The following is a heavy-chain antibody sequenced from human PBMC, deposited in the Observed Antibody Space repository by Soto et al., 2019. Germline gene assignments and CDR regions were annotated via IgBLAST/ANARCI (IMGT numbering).Heavy chain of an antibody. J-gene: IGHJ4*02. CDR1: GGSISSYY. V-gene: IGHV4-59*01. D-gene: IGHD4-17*01. Sequence: SETLSLTCTVSGGSISSYYWSWIRQPPGKGLEWIGYIYYSGSTNYNPSLKSRVTISVDTSKNQFSLKLSSVTAADTAVYYCARGQGADYAGYFDYWGQGTLVTVSS. CDR3: ARGQGADYAGYFDY. CDR2: IYYSGST.